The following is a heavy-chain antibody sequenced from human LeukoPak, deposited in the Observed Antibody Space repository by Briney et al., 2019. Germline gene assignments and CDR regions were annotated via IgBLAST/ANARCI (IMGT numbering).Heavy chain of an antibody. CDR3: ARVPYYYDSSGYYPFDY. CDR1: GGSFRGYY. Sequence: SETVSLTCAVYGGSFRGYYWRWIRQPPGGGLEGIGEINHSGSTNYNPSLKSRVTISVDTSKIQFSLKLSSVTAADTAVYYCARVPYYYDSSGYYPFDYWGQGTLVTVS. CDR2: INHSGST. J-gene: IGHJ4*02. V-gene: IGHV4-34*01. D-gene: IGHD3-22*01.